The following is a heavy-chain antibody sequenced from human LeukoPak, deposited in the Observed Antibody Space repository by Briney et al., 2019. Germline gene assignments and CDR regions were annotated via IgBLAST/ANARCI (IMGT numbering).Heavy chain of an antibody. D-gene: IGHD5-24*01. CDR1: GGTFSNYA. J-gene: IGHJ4*02. V-gene: IGHV1-69*04. CDR2: IIPILGVA. CDR3: ARGDGYNLSFDY. Sequence: GSSVKVSCKASGGTFSNYAISWVRQAPGQGLQWMGRIIPILGVANYAQNFQGRITIAVDKSTSTAYMELSSLRSEDTAVYYCARGDGYNLSFDYWGQGTLVTVSS.